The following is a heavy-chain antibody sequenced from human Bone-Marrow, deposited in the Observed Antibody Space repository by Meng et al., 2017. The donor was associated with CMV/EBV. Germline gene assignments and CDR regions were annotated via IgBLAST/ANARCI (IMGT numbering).Heavy chain of an antibody. J-gene: IGHJ6*02. V-gene: IGHV1-46*01. CDR2: INPSGGST. Sequence: ASVKVSCKASGYTFTSYYMHWVRQAPGQGLEWMGIINPSGGSTSYAQKFQGRVTMTRDTSISTAYMELSRLRSDDTAVYYCAREGFLEWLPQYGMDVWGQGTTVTVSS. CDR3: AREGFLEWLPQYGMDV. CDR1: GYTFTSYY. D-gene: IGHD3-3*01.